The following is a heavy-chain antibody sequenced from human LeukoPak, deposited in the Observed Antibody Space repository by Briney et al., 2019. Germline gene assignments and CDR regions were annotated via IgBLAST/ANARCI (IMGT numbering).Heavy chain of an antibody. CDR2: ISGSGGST. Sequence: PGGSLRLSCAASGSTFSSYAMSWVRQAPGKGLEWVSAISGSGGSTYYADSVKGRFTISRDNSKNTLYLQMNSLRTDDTAVYYCAKDDSSSWLEYFQHWGQGTLVTVSS. D-gene: IGHD6-13*01. CDR1: GSTFSSYA. CDR3: AKDDSSSWLEYFQH. V-gene: IGHV3-23*01. J-gene: IGHJ1*01.